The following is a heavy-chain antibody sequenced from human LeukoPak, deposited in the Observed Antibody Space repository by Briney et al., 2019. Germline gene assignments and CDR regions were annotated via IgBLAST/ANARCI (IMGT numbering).Heavy chain of an antibody. CDR2: ISGSGGST. CDR3: AKFALRYCSGGSCHPFDY. D-gene: IGHD2-15*01. J-gene: IGHJ4*02. V-gene: IGHV3-23*01. CDR1: GFTFSSYG. Sequence: GGSLRLSCAASGFTFSSYGMSWVRQAPGKGLEWVSAISGSGGSTYYADSVKGRFIISRDNSKNTLYLQMNSLRAEDTAVYYCAKFALRYCSGGSCHPFDYWGQGTLVTVSS.